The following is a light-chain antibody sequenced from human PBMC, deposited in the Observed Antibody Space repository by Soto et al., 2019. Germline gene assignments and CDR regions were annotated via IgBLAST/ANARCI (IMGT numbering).Light chain of an antibody. CDR3: QQRNIWPPVT. Sequence: TQSPSTLSGSVGDRVTITCRASQTISSWLAWYQQKPGQAPRLLIYGAFNRATGIPARFSGSGSGTDFTLTISSLEPEDSAVYYCQQRNIWPPVTFGHGTRLEIK. CDR1: QTISSW. CDR2: GAF. V-gene: IGKV3-11*01. J-gene: IGKJ5*01.